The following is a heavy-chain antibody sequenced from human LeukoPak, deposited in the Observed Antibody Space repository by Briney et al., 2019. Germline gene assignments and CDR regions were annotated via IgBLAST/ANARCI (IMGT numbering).Heavy chain of an antibody. CDR3: AREGYVTRYNTHWFDP. V-gene: IGHV1-69*05. J-gene: IGHJ5*02. CDR2: ITPIFGTA. D-gene: IGHD4-23*01. CDR1: GGTFSSYA. Sequence: SVKVSCKASGGTFSSYAISWVRHAPGQGLEWMGRITPIFGTAHYAQKFQGRVTITTDESTSTAYMELSSLRSEDTAVYYCAREGYVTRYNTHWFDPWGQGPLVTVSS.